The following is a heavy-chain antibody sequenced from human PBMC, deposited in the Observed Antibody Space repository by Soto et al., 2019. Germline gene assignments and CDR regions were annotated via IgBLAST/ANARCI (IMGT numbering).Heavy chain of an antibody. CDR2: IIPIFGTA. J-gene: IGHJ5*02. CDR1: GGTFSSYA. V-gene: IGHV1-69*01. CDR3: ARGVGDIVVVPAAIWFDP. D-gene: IGHD2-2*01. Sequence: QVQLVQSGAEVKKPGSSVKVSCKASGGTFSSYAISWVRQAPGQGLEWMGGIIPIFGTANYAQKFQGRVTITADESTSTAYSEVSSLRSGDTAVYYCARGVGDIVVVPAAIWFDPWGQGTLVTVSS.